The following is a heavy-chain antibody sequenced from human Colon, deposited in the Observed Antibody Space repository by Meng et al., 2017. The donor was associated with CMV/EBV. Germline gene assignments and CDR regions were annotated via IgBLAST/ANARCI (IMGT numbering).Heavy chain of an antibody. V-gene: IGHV4-31*02. D-gene: IGHD2-21*01. CDR2: IYHTGST. Sequence: GSIGGVDYYWSWIRQHPEKGLEWLGYIYHTGSTSYNPSFKSRLSMSVDTSTNLLSLQLTSVTAADTAIYYCARGLGRGSRVGIWFDPWGQGTLVTVSS. CDR3: ARGLGRGSRVGIWFDP. J-gene: IGHJ5*02. CDR1: GSIGGVDYY.